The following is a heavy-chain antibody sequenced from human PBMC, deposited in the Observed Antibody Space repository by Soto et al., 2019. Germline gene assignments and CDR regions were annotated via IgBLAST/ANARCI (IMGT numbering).Heavy chain of an antibody. Sequence: SETLSLTCTVSGGSICSGGYYWSWIRQHPGKGLEWIGDINHSGSTNYNPSLKSRVTISVDTSKNQFSLKLSSVTAADTAVYYCARGALYVDTAMVYYYYGMDVWGQGTTVTVSS. D-gene: IGHD5-18*01. CDR2: INHSGST. CDR1: GGSICSGGYY. V-gene: IGHV4-31*03. CDR3: ARGALYVDTAMVYYYYGMDV. J-gene: IGHJ6*02.